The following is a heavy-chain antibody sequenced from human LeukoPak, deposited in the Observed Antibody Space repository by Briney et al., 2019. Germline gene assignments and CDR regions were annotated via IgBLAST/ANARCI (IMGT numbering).Heavy chain of an antibody. J-gene: IGHJ4*02. CDR1: GGSISGSSYY. Sequence: SETLSLTCTVSGGSISGSSYYWSWIRQHPGKGLEWIGYIYYSGSTYYNPSLKSRVTISVDTSKNQFSLKLSSVTAADTAVYYCARDLVGAVPLWGQGTLVTVSS. V-gene: IGHV4-31*03. CDR3: ARDLVGAVPL. D-gene: IGHD6-19*01. CDR2: IYYSGST.